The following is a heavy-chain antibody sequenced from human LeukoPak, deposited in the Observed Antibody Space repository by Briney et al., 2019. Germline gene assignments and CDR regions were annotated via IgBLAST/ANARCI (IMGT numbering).Heavy chain of an antibody. CDR2: IYTSGST. Sequence: SETLSLTCTVSGGSISSYYWSWIRQPAGKGLEWIGRIYTSGSTNYSPSLKSRVTISVDKSKNQFSLKLSSVTAADTAVYYCARDTAGYCSGGSCYPNWFDPWGQGTLVTVSS. J-gene: IGHJ5*02. CDR1: GGSISSYY. V-gene: IGHV4-4*07. D-gene: IGHD2-15*01. CDR3: ARDTAGYCSGGSCYPNWFDP.